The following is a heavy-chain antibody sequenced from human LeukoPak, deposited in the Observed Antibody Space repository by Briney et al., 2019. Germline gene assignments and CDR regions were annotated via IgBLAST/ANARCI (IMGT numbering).Heavy chain of an antibody. Sequence: RASVKVSCKASGYTFTSYGISWVRRAPGQGLEWMGWISAYNGNTNYAQKLQGRVTMTTDTSTSTAYMELRSLRSDDTAVYYCARDPGSDTIFGVVIIPQNTYYYYGMDVWGQGTTVTVSS. CDR2: ISAYNGNT. CDR3: ARDPGSDTIFGVVIIPQNTYYYYGMDV. CDR1: GYTFTSYG. D-gene: IGHD3-3*01. V-gene: IGHV1-18*01. J-gene: IGHJ6*02.